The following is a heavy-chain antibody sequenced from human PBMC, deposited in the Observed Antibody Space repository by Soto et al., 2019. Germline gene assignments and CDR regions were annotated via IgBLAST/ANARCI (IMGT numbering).Heavy chain of an antibody. D-gene: IGHD4-4*01. CDR2: ISGSGNYT. CDR3: AREGINNYNEYYFGS. CDR1: GFTFSSYS. V-gene: IGHV3-21*01. J-gene: IGHJ4*02. Sequence: LRLSCAASGFTFSSYSMNWVRQAPGKGLEWVSSISGSGNYTHYADFLRGRFTISRDNAKTSLYLQMNSLRAEDTAVYYCAREGINNYNEYYFGSWGQGTVVTVSS.